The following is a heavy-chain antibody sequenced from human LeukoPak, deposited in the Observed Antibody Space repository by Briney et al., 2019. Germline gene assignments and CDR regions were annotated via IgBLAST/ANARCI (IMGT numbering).Heavy chain of an antibody. CDR2: ISWNSGSI. J-gene: IGHJ4*02. CDR1: GFTFDDYA. CDR3: AKDMVSRGIGRALDY. D-gene: IGHD1-26*01. V-gene: IGHV3-9*01. Sequence: GGSLRLSCAASGFTFDDYAMHWVRQAPGKGLEWVSGISWNSGSIGYADSVKGRFTISRDNAKNSLYLQMNSLRAEDTALYYRAKDMVSRGIGRALDYWGQGTLVTVSS.